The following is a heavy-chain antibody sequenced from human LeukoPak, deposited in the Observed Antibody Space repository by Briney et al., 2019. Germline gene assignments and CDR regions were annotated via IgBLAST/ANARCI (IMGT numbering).Heavy chain of an antibody. D-gene: IGHD3-22*01. CDR3: AKTLGYSGYFSP. Sequence: GGSLRLSCAASGFTVSSNYMSWVRQAPGKGLEWVSVIYAGGSTYYADPVKGRFTISRDNSKNMLYLQMNSLRAEDTAVYYCAKTLGYSGYFSPWGQGTLVTVSS. J-gene: IGHJ5*02. CDR1: GFTVSSNY. CDR2: IYAGGST. V-gene: IGHV3-53*01.